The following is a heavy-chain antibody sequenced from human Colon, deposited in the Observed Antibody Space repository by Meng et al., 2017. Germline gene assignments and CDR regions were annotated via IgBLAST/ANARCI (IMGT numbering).Heavy chain of an antibody. D-gene: IGHD6-19*01. J-gene: IGHJ6*02. CDR1: GGTFSSYA. CDR3: ARDSSGWSSGYYYGMDV. Sequence: SVKVSCKASGGTFSSYAISWVRQAPGQGLEWMGGIIPIFGTANYAQKFQGRVTITADESTSTAYMELSSLRSEDTAVYYCARDSSGWSSGYYYGMDVWGQGNMVTVSS. CDR2: IIPIFGTA. V-gene: IGHV1-69*13.